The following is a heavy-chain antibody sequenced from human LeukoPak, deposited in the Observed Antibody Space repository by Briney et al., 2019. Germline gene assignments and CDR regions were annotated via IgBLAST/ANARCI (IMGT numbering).Heavy chain of an antibody. Sequence: GRSLRLSCAASGFTFSSYAMHWVRQAPGKGLEWVAVISYDGSNKYYADSVKGRFTISRDNSKNTLYLQMSSLRAEDTAVYYCAKVIRSSGWYVDSWGQGTLVTVSS. CDR3: AKVIRSSGWYVDS. CDR1: GFTFSSYA. D-gene: IGHD6-19*01. CDR2: ISYDGSNK. J-gene: IGHJ4*02. V-gene: IGHV3-30-3*01.